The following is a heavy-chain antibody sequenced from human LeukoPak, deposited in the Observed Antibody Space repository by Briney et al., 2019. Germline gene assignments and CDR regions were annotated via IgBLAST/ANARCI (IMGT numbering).Heavy chain of an antibody. V-gene: IGHV4-39*07. CDR2: IYYSGST. CDR3: ARVVPAAMETHFDY. CDR1: GGSISSSSYY. J-gene: IGHJ4*02. D-gene: IGHD2-2*01. Sequence: SETLSLTCSVSGGSISSSSYYWGWIRQPPGKGLEWIGSIYYSGSTYYNPSLKSRVTISVDTSKNQFSLKLSSVTAADTAVYYCARVVPAAMETHFDYWGQGTLVTVSS.